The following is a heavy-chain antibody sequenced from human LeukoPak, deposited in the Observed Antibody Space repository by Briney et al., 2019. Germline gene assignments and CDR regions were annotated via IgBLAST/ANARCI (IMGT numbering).Heavy chain of an antibody. Sequence: ASVKVSCKASGYTFTSYDINWVRQATGQGLEWMGWMNPNSGNTGYAQKFQGRVTMTRNTSISTAYMELSSLRSEDTAVYYCARVGYSSGWYGYYYYYYMDVWGTGTTVTVSS. CDR1: GYTFTSYD. V-gene: IGHV1-8*01. CDR2: MNPNSGNT. D-gene: IGHD6-19*01. J-gene: IGHJ6*03. CDR3: ARVGYSSGWYGYYYYYYMDV.